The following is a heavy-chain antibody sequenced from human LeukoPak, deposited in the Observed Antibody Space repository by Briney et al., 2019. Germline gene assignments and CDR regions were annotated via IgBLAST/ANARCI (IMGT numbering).Heavy chain of an antibody. V-gene: IGHV3-74*01. Sequence: PGGSLRLSCAAPGFTFSNYWMHWVRQAPGKGLMWVSRISSDGTITSYAGSVKGRFTISRDNAKNTLYLQMNSLRAEDTAVYYCARDYYDSRGYCSAGFDYWGQGTLVTVSS. J-gene: IGHJ4*02. CDR2: ISSDGTIT. CDR1: GFTFSNYW. D-gene: IGHD3-22*01. CDR3: ARDYYDSRGYCSAGFDY.